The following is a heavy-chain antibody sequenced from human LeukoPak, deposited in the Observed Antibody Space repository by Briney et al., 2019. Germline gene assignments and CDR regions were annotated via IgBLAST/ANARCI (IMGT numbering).Heavy chain of an antibody. D-gene: IGHD3-22*01. J-gene: IGHJ6*02. Sequence: GGSLRLSCAASGFMFSSNWMSWVRLAPGKGLEWVANIKEDGTETYYVDSVKGRFTISRDNAKNSLYLQMNSLRAEDMAVYYCARDGSSGPYFYGMDVWGQGTTVTVSS. CDR3: ARDGSSGPYFYGMDV. V-gene: IGHV3-7*03. CDR2: IKEDGTET. CDR1: GFMFSSNW.